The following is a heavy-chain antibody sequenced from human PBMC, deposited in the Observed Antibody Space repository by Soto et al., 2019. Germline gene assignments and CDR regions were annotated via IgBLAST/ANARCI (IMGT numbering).Heavy chain of an antibody. CDR1: GGSISSSSYY. D-gene: IGHD1-26*01. V-gene: IGHV4-39*01. CDR2: IYYSGST. J-gene: IGHJ4*02. Sequence: SETLSLTCTVSGGSISSSSYYWGWIRQPPGKGLEWIGSIYYSGSTYYNPSLKSRVTISVDTSKNQFSLKLSSVTAADTAVYYCARRWIVGAHRTFDYWGQGTLVTVSS. CDR3: ARRWIVGAHRTFDY.